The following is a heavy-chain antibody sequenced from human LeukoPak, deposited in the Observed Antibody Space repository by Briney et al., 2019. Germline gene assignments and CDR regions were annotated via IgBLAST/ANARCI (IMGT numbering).Heavy chain of an antibody. V-gene: IGHV4-4*09. CDR1: AGSISSYY. CDR2: IFPSGSA. CDR3: ARRHHYSYFMDV. Sequence: SETLSLACTVSAGSISSYYWTWIRQPPGKGLEWIGYIFPSGSAYYNPSLKTRVTISVDTSKNQFSLRLTSVTAADTAVYYCARRHHYSYFMDVWGKGTTVTVSS. J-gene: IGHJ6*03.